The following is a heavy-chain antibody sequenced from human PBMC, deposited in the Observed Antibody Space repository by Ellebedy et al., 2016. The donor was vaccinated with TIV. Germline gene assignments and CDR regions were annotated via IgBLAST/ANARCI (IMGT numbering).Heavy chain of an antibody. CDR1: GFSFSTYA. CDR3: SRPHNSYGYLYFLDL. Sequence: GESLKISCAASGFSFSTYAMHWVRQTPGQGLEWVAVMSFGGGDIYYADSVKGRFTISRNNLNNTLFLDMTNLRVEDTALYYCSRPHNSYGYLYFLDLWGQGTLVTVSS. V-gene: IGHV3-30-3*01. CDR2: MSFGGGDI. D-gene: IGHD5-12*01. J-gene: IGHJ4*02.